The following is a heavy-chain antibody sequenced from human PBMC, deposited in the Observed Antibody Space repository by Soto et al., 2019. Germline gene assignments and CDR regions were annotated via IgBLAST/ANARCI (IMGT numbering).Heavy chain of an antibody. J-gene: IGHJ6*02. CDR1: GFTVSSNY. V-gene: IGHV3-53*01. CDR2: IYSGGST. CDR3: ARDKLLWFGEKDYYYYYGIDV. Sequence: GGSLRLSCAASGFTVSSNYMSWVRQAPGKGLEWVSVIYSGGSTYYAESVKGRFTISRDNSKNTLYLQMNSLRAEDTAGDYCARDKLLWFGEKDYYYYYGIDVWGQGTTVTVSS. D-gene: IGHD3-10*01.